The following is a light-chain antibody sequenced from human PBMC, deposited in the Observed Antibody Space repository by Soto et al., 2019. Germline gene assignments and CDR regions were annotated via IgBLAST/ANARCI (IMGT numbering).Light chain of an antibody. Sequence: EIVLTQSPATLSLSPGERATLSCRASQSVSSFLAWYQQKPGQAPRLLIYDTSNRATDIPARFSGSGSGTDFTLTISSLEPEDFAVYYCQQRSNRLLTFGGGTKVELK. J-gene: IGKJ4*01. CDR1: QSVSSF. CDR2: DTS. V-gene: IGKV3-11*01. CDR3: QQRSNRLLT.